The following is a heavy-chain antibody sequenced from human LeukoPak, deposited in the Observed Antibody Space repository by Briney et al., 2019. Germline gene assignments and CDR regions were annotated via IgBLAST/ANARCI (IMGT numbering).Heavy chain of an antibody. V-gene: IGHV1-2*06. CDR1: GYTFTGYY. CDR2: INPNSGGT. Sequence: ASVKVSCKASGYTFTGYYMHWVRQAPGQGLEWMGRINPNSGGTNYAQKFQGRVTMTRDTSISTAYMELSRLRSDDTAVYYCARDRKTLVGAISAVDYWGQATLVTVSS. CDR3: ARDRKTLVGAISAVDY. D-gene: IGHD1-26*01. J-gene: IGHJ4*02.